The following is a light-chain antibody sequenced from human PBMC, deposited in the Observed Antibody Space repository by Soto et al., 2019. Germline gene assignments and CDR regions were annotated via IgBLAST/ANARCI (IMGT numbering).Light chain of an antibody. V-gene: IGKV1-5*03. CDR1: QSISTW. Sequence: DIQMTQSPSTLSASVGDRVTITCRASQSISTWLAWYQQKPGQAPKLLIYQASSLEGGVPSRFSGSGSGTEFTLTISSLQPDDFATYYCQQYNRYSWTFGQGTKVEIK. CDR2: QAS. CDR3: QQYNRYSWT. J-gene: IGKJ1*01.